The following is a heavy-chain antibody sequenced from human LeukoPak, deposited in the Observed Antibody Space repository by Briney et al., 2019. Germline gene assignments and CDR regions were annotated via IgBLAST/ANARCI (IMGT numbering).Heavy chain of an antibody. J-gene: IGHJ3*02. Sequence: PSETLSLTCTVSGGSISSHYWSWIRQSPGKGLEWIGYIYYSGSTNYNPSLKSRVTISVDTSKNQFSLKLSSVTAADTAVYYCARDLTYYYDSSGYHGSRAFDIWGQGTMVTVSS. CDR2: IYYSGST. D-gene: IGHD3-22*01. CDR3: ARDLTYYYDSSGYHGSRAFDI. CDR1: GGSISSHY. V-gene: IGHV4-59*11.